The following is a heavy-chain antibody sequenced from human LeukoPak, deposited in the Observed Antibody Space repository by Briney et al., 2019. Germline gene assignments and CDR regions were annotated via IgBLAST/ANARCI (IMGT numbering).Heavy chain of an antibody. V-gene: IGHV1-69*05. CDR2: IIPIFGTA. Sequence: GASVKVSCKASGGTFSNYAISWVRQAPGQGREWMGRIIPIFGTANYAKKFKGRVTITTDDSTSTAYMELSSLRSEDTAVYYCARSPGIAAAELDWGQGTLVTVSS. D-gene: IGHD6-13*01. CDR3: ARSPGIAAAELD. CDR1: GGTFSNYA. J-gene: IGHJ4*02.